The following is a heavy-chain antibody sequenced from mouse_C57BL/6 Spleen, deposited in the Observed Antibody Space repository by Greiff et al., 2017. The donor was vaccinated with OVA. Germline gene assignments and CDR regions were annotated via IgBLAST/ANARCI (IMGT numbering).Heavy chain of an antibody. CDR2: ISSGGDYI. D-gene: IGHD1-1*01. Sequence: DVMLVESGEGLVKPGGSLKLSCAASGFTFSSYAMSWVRQTPEKRLEWVAYISSGGDYIYYADTVKGRFTISRDNARNTLYLQMSSLKSEDTAMYYCTRDYGSSYYAMDYWGQGTSVTVSS. J-gene: IGHJ4*01. CDR1: GFTFSSYA. V-gene: IGHV5-9-1*02. CDR3: TRDYGSSYYAMDY.